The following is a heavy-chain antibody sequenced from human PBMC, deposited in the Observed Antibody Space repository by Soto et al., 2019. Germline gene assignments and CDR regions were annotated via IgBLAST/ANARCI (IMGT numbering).Heavy chain of an antibody. CDR2: ISSSGSTI. CDR3: ARGDVFWSGYNYYYYYGMDV. D-gene: IGHD3-3*01. CDR1: GFTFSDYY. V-gene: IGHV3-11*01. J-gene: IGHJ6*02. Sequence: GGSLRLACAASGFTFSDYYMSWIRQAPGKGLEWVSYISSSGSTIYYADSVKGRFTISRDNAKNTLYLQMNSLRAEDTAVYYCARGDVFWSGYNYYYYYGMDVWGQGTTVTVSS.